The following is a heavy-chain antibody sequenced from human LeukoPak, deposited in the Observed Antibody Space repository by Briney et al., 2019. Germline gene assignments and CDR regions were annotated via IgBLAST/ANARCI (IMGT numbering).Heavy chain of an antibody. CDR2: IYSGGST. J-gene: IGHJ4*02. D-gene: IGHD2-21*01. CDR3: ARGGGAGLFYYFDY. CDR1: GFTVSSNY. Sequence: HPGGSLRLSCAASGFTVSSNYMTWVRQAPGKGLEWVSVIYSGGSTYYADSVKGRFTISRDNSKNTLYLQMNSLRAEDTAVYYCARGGGAGLFYYFDYWGQGTLVTVSS. V-gene: IGHV3-66*01.